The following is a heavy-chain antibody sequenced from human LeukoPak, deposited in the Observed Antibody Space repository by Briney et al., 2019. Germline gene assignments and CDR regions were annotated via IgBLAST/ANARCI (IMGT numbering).Heavy chain of an antibody. V-gene: IGHV4-59*08. Sequence: SETLSLTCTVSGGSISSYYWSWIRQTPGRGLEWIGDIYYSGSTNYNPSLKSRVTISVDTSKNQFSLKLSSVTAADTAVYYCARHTDIAPLSSLKYWGQGTLVTVSS. CDR2: IYYSGST. D-gene: IGHD6-13*01. J-gene: IGHJ4*02. CDR1: GGSISSYY. CDR3: ARHTDIAPLSSLKY.